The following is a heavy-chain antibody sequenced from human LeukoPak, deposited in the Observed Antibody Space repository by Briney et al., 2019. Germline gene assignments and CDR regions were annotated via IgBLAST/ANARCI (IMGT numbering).Heavy chain of an antibody. CDR1: GFTFSSYN. CDR2: IWYDGSNK. D-gene: IGHD6-19*01. Sequence: GGSLRLSCAASGFTFSSYNMNWVRQAPGKGLEWVAGIWYDGSNKYYADSVKGRFTISRDNSKNTLYLQMNSLRAEDTAVYHCARAIAVASAPAPTGSWGQGTLVTVSS. J-gene: IGHJ4*02. CDR3: ARAIAVASAPAPTGS. V-gene: IGHV3-33*08.